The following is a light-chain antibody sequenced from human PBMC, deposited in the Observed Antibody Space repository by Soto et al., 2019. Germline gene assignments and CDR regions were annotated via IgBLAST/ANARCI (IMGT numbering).Light chain of an antibody. V-gene: IGKV1-33*01. J-gene: IGKJ3*01. CDR3: QQYDNLPGRFT. CDR1: QDISHY. Sequence: DIQMTPSPSSLSASVGDRVTITCQASQDISHYLNWYQQKPGKAPKLLIYDASNLETGVPSRFSGSGSGTDFPLTITSLQPEDIATYYRQQYDNLPGRFTFGPGTKGDI. CDR2: DAS.